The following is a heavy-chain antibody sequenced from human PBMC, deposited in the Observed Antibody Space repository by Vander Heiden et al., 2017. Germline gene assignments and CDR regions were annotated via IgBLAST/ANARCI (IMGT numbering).Heavy chain of an antibody. Sequence: DVQLVESGGGLVQLGGSLRPSCAASGLTFSSCWLLLVRQPPGTGLVWVSRINIDGSSTNYADSVKGRFTISRDNAKNTLYLQMDSLRAEDTAVYYCARVVYGGNLRAVDYWGQGTLVTVSS. V-gene: IGHV3-74*01. D-gene: IGHD4-17*01. J-gene: IGHJ4*02. CDR2: INIDGSST. CDR1: GLTFSSCW. CDR3: ARVVYGGNLRAVDY.